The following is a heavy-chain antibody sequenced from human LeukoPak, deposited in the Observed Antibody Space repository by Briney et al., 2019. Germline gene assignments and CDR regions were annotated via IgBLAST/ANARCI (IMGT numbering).Heavy chain of an antibody. CDR2: IYYSGST. D-gene: IGHD3-10*01. J-gene: IGHJ4*02. Sequence: PSETLSLTCTVSGGSISSSSYYWGWIRQPPGKGLEWIGSIYYSGSTNYNPSLKSRVTISVDTSKNQFSLKLSSVTAADTAVYYCARGLRGSAAYWGQGTLVTVSS. CDR3: ARGLRGSAAY. CDR1: GGSISSSSYY. V-gene: IGHV4-39*07.